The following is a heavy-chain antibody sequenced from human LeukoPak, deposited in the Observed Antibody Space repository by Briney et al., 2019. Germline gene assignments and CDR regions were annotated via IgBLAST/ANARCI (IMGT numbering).Heavy chain of an antibody. Sequence: PSETLSLTCTVSGGSISSSSYYWGWIRQPPGKGLEWIGSIYYSGSTYYNPSLKSRVTISVDTSKNQFSLKLSSVTAADTAVYYCARSTFSSGWYLDAFDIWGQGTMVTVSS. D-gene: IGHD6-19*01. J-gene: IGHJ3*02. CDR3: ARSTFSSGWYLDAFDI. CDR2: IYYSGST. V-gene: IGHV4-39*07. CDR1: GGSISSSSYY.